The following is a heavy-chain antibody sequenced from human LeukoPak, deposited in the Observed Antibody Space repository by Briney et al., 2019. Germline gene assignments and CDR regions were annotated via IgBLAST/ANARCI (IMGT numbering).Heavy chain of an antibody. V-gene: IGHV1-2*02. D-gene: IGHD5-18*01. CDR2: INPNSGGT. J-gene: IGHJ4*02. Sequence: ASVKVSCKASGYTFTGYYTHWVRQAPGQGLEWMGWINPNSGGTNYAQKFQGRVTMTRDTSISTAYMELSRLRSDDTAVYYCARVGGYSYGSFFDYWGQGTLVTVSS. CDR3: ARVGGYSYGSFFDY. CDR1: GYTFTGYY.